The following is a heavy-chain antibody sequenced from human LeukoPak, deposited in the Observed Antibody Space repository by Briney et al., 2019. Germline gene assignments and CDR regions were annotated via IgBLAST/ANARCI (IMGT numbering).Heavy chain of an antibody. CDR1: GFTFSNYG. D-gene: IGHD3-10*01. CDR2: ISSSGSTI. CDR3: ARDRYYYGSFD. V-gene: IGHV3-11*01. Sequence: PGGSLRLSCAASGFTFSNYGMSWVRQAPGKGLEWVSYISSSGSTIYYADSVKGRFTISRDNAKNSLYLQMNSLRAEDTAVYYCARDRYYYGSFDWGQGTLVTVSS. J-gene: IGHJ4*02.